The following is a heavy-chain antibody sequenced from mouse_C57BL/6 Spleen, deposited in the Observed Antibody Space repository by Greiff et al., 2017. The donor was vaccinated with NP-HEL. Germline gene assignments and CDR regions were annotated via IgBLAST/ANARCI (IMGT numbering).Heavy chain of an antibody. CDR2: INPNNGGT. D-gene: IGHD4-1*01. Sequence: EVQLQQSGPELVKPGASVKISCKASGYTFTDYYMNWVKQSHGKSLEWIGDINPNNGGTSYNQKFKGKATLTVDKSSSTAYMELRSLTSEDSAVYYCASRGGTNYYAMDYWGQGTSVTVSS. CDR1: GYTFTDYY. CDR3: ASRGGTNYYAMDY. V-gene: IGHV1-26*01. J-gene: IGHJ4*01.